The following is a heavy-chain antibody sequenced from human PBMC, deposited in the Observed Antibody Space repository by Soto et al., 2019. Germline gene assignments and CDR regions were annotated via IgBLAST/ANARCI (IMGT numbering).Heavy chain of an antibody. CDR2: ISYDGSNK. D-gene: IGHD1-26*01. V-gene: IGHV3-30*18. CDR1: GFTFSSYG. CDR3: AKDKWELLYYFDY. J-gene: IGHJ4*02. Sequence: WGSLRLSCAPSGFTFSSYGMHWVRQSPEKGLEWVAVISYDGSNKYYSDSVKGLFTISRDNSKNTLYLQMNSLRAEDTAVYYCAKDKWELLYYFDYWGQGTLVTVSS.